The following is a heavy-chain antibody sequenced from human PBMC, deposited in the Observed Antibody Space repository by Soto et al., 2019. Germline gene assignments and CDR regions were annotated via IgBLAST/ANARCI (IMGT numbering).Heavy chain of an antibody. D-gene: IGHD5-18*01. CDR3: ARNARRPYSYGFYYYYVMDV. Sequence: SGPTLVNPTQTLTLTCTFSGFSLSTSGMCVSWIRQPPGKALEWLALIDWDDDKYYSTSLKTRLTISKDTSKNQVVLTMTNMDHVDTATYYCARNARRPYSYGFYYYYVMDVWGQGTTVTVSS. CDR1: GFSLSTSGMC. V-gene: IGHV2-70*01. J-gene: IGHJ6*02. CDR2: IDWDDDK.